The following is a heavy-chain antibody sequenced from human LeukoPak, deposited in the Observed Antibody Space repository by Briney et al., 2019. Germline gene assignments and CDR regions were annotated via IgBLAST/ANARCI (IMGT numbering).Heavy chain of an antibody. J-gene: IGHJ4*02. CDR3: ARGRYYYDSSGYFDY. D-gene: IGHD3-22*01. CDR1: GYTFTIYD. CDR2: MNPNSGNT. Sequence: ASVKVSFKASGYTFTIYDINWVRQATGQGPEWLGWMNPNSGNTGYAQKFQGRVTMTGNTSITTAYMELSSLRSEDTAVYYCARGRYYYDSSGYFDYWGQGTLVTVSS. V-gene: IGHV1-8*01.